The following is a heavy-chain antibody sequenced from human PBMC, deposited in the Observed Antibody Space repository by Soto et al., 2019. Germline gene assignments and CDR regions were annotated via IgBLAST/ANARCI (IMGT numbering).Heavy chain of an antibody. V-gene: IGHV4-34*01. D-gene: IGHD6-13*01. Sequence: PSETLSLTCAVYGGSFSVYYWSWIRHPPGKGLEWIGEINHSGSTNYNPSLKSRVTISVDTSKNQFSLKLSSVTAADTAVYYCAVIAADFDYWGQGTLVTVSS. J-gene: IGHJ4*02. CDR3: AVIAADFDY. CDR2: INHSGST. CDR1: GGSFSVYY.